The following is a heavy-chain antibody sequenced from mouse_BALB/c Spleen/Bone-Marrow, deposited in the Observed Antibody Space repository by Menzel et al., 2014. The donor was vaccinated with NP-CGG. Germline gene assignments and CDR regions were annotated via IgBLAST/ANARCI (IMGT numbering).Heavy chain of an antibody. CDR3: ASACYGNYV. V-gene: IGHV1-7*01. CDR1: GYTFTSYW. J-gene: IGHJ1*01. D-gene: IGHD2-10*01. CDR2: INPSTGYT. Sequence: QVQLQQSGAELAKPGASVKMSCKASGYTFTSYWMHWVKQRPGQGLEWIGYINPSTGYTEYNQKFKDKATLTADKSSSTAYMQLSSLTSEDPAVYYCASACYGNYVWGAGTTVTVSS.